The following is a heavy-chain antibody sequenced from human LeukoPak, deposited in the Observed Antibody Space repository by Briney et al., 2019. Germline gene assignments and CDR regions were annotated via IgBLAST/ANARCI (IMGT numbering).Heavy chain of an antibody. D-gene: IGHD4-17*01. V-gene: IGHV4-31*03. J-gene: IGHJ4*02. CDR2: IYYSGST. Sequence: PSETLSLTCTVSGGSISSGGYYWSWIRQHPGKGLEWIRYIYYSGSTYYNPSLKSRVTISVDTSKNQFSLKLSSVTAADTAVYYCARRRSTVTSGFDYWGQGTLVTVSS. CDR3: ARRRSTVTSGFDY. CDR1: GGSISSGGYY.